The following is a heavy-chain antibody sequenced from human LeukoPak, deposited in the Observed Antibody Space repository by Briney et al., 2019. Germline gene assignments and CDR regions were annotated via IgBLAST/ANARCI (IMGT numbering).Heavy chain of an antibody. Sequence: PGGSLRLSCEASGFTFNTYSMNWARQAPGKGLEWVSSIDSSGGYMFYADSVKGRFTISRDNAKNSLYLQMNSLRAEDTAVYYCARDDYGGLDYWGQGTLVTVSS. CDR3: ARDDYGGLDY. CDR1: GFTFNTYS. D-gene: IGHD4-23*01. CDR2: IDSSGGYM. V-gene: IGHV3-21*01. J-gene: IGHJ4*02.